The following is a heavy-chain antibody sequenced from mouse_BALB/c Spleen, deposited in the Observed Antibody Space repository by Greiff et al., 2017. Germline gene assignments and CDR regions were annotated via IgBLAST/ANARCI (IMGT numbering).Heavy chain of an antibody. J-gene: IGHJ2*01. V-gene: IGHV14-1*02. Sequence: EVQLQQSGAELVRPGALVKLSCKASGFNIKDYYMHWVKQRPEQGLEWIGWIDPENGNTIYDPKFQGKASITADTSSNTAYLQVSSLTSEDTAVYYCARRYFDYWGQGTTLTVSS. CDR1: GFNIKDYY. CDR3: ARRYFDY. CDR2: IDPENGNT.